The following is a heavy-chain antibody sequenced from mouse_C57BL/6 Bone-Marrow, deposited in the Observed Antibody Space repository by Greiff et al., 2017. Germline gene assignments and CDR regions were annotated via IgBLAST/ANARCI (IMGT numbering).Heavy chain of an antibody. J-gene: IGHJ2*01. D-gene: IGHD2-3*01. V-gene: IGHV1-7*01. CDR2: INPSSGYT. CDR3: ARNDDGHFLFYY. Sequence: QVQLQQSGAELAQPGASVKLSCKASGYTFPSYWMHWVKQRTGQGLAWIGYINPSSGYTKYNQKFKDKATVTADKSSSTAYMQLSRLTYEDSAVYYWARNDDGHFLFYYRGPGTTLTVSS. CDR1: GYTFPSYW.